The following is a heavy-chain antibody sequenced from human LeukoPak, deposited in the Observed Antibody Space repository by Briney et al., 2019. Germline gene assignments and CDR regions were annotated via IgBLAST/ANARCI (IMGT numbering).Heavy chain of an antibody. CDR2: FYHSGST. CDR1: GYSISSGYY. CDR3: ARAGLYCDNNNCVVEWFDP. V-gene: IGHV4-38-2*01. J-gene: IGHJ5*02. D-gene: IGHD2/OR15-2a*01. Sequence: KPSETLSLTCAVSGYSISSGYYWGWIRQPPGKGLEWIGSFYHSGSTYYNPSLKSRVSISVDTSKNQFSLKLSSVTAADTAVYYCARAGLYCDNNNCVVEWFDPWGQGTLVTVSS.